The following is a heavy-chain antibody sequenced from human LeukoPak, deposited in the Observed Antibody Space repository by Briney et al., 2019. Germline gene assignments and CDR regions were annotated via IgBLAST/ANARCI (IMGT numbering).Heavy chain of an antibody. CDR3: ANHRYCSGGSCYSAALVSFDY. CDR2: ISGSGGST. CDR1: GFTFSSYA. V-gene: IGHV3-23*01. D-gene: IGHD2-15*01. Sequence: GGSLRLSCAASGFTFSSYAVSWVRQAPGKGLEWVSAISGSGGSTHYADSVKGRFTISRDNSKNTLYLQMNSLRAEDTAVYYCANHRYCSGGSCYSAALVSFDYWGQGTLVTVSS. J-gene: IGHJ4*02.